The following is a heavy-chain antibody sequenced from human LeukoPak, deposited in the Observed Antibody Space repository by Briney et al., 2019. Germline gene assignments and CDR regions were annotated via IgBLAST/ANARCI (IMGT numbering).Heavy chain of an antibody. CDR2: IYSDDST. D-gene: IGHD7-27*01. J-gene: IGHJ4*02. V-gene: IGHV3-53*01. Sequence: GGSLRLSCATSGFTARSNYMSWVRQAPGKGLEWVSVIYSDDSTYYADSVKGRFTISRDNSKNTLYLQMNSLRAEDTAVYYCASAFPRLPLGYWGQGTLVTVSS. CDR1: GFTARSNY. CDR3: ASAFPRLPLGY.